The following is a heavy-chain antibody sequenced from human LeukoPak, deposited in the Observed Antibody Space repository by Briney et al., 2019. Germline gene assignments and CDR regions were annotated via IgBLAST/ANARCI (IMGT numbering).Heavy chain of an antibody. CDR3: ARSGVAAAGTFPNWFDP. CDR1: GGSISSSNW. D-gene: IGHD6-13*01. J-gene: IGHJ5*02. CDR2: IYHSGST. Sequence: SETLSLTCAVSGGSISSSNWWSWVRQPPGKGLEWIGEIYHSGSTNYNPSLKSRVTISVDKSKNQFSLKLSSVTAADTAVYYCARSGVAAAGTFPNWFDPWGQGTLVTVSS. V-gene: IGHV4-4*02.